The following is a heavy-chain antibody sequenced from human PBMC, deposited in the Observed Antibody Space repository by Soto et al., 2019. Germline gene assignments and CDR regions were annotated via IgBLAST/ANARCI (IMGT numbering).Heavy chain of an antibody. J-gene: IGHJ4*02. CDR2: IYYSGSI. Sequence: QVQLQESGPGLVKPSETLSLTCTVSGGSISSDYWSWIRQPPGKGLEWIGYIYYSGSINYNPSLESRVAISVDTSKNQFSLKLTSVTAADTAVSYCARHWDWGSLAYWGQGTLVTVSS. V-gene: IGHV4-59*08. D-gene: IGHD3-16*01. CDR1: GGSISSDY. CDR3: ARHWDWGSLAY.